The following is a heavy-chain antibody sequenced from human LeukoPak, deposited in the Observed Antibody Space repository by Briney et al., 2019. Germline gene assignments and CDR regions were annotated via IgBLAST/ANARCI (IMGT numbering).Heavy chain of an antibody. CDR3: ARAPVLMGNVDV. CDR1: GFTFSSYN. V-gene: IGHV3-21*01. CDR2: ISSSSSYI. J-gene: IGHJ6*04. Sequence: GGSLRLSCAASGFTFSSYNMNWVRQAPGKGLEWVSSISSSSSYIYYADSVKGRFTISRDNAKNSLYLQMNSLRAEDTAVYYCARAPVLMGNVDVWGKGTTVTVSS. D-gene: IGHD2-8*01.